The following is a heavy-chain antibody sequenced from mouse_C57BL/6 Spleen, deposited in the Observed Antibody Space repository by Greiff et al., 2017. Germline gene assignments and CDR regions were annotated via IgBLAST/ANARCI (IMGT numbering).Heavy chain of an antibody. CDR3: ATEGGRSWLAY. D-gene: IGHD1-1*01. CDR1: GFNFKDYY. CDR2: IDPENGDT. V-gene: IGHV14-4*01. Sequence: EVQLLQSGAELVRPGASVKLSCTASGFNFKDYYMHWVKQRPEQGLEWIGWIDPENGDTEYASKFQGQSTITADTSSNTAYLQLSSLTSEDTAVYYCATEGGRSWLAYWGQGTLVTGSS. J-gene: IGHJ3*01.